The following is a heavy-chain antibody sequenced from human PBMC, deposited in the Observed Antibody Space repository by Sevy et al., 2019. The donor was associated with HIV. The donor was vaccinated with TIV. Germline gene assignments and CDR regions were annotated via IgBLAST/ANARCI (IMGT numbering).Heavy chain of an antibody. J-gene: IGHJ4*02. CDR2: IRYDGSDK. D-gene: IGHD6-13*01. CDR3: AKDLAGPGRRYFDY. CDR1: GFTFSNFG. Sequence: GGSLRLSCTASGFTFSNFGMHWVRQVPGKGLEWVTFIRYDGSDKYYAASVKGRFTISRDDYKNTLYLQMDSLRAEATAIYYCAKDLAGPGRRYFDYWGQGTLVTVSS. V-gene: IGHV3-30*02.